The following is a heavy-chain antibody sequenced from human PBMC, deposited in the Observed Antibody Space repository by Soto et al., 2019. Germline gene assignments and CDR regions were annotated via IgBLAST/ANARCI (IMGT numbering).Heavy chain of an antibody. D-gene: IGHD3-10*01. CDR1: GFPFSTYA. V-gene: IGHV3-23*01. CDR2: ISGSGAST. Sequence: EVQLLESGGVLVQPGGSLRLSCAASGFPFSTYAMSWVRQAPGKGLEWVSGISGSGASTYYADSVKGRFTISRDNSKSTLYVQMNSLRVEDTALYYCVQGTGSRRYYMDVWGKGTTVTVSS. J-gene: IGHJ6*03. CDR3: VQGTGSRRYYMDV.